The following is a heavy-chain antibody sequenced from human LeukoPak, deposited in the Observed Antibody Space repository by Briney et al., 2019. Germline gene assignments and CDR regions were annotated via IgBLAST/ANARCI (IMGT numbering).Heavy chain of an antibody. V-gene: IGHV3-33*06. J-gene: IGHJ3*02. CDR1: GFSFSSYG. CDR2: IWYDGTNK. D-gene: IGHD1-26*01. CDR3: AKVWGGGSYLDAFDI. Sequence: GGSLRLSCAASGFSFSSYGLHWVRQAPGKGLEWVAVIWYDGTNKYYAVSVKGRFTISRDNSKNTLYLQMNSLRAEDTAVYYCAKVWGGGSYLDAFDIWGQGTMVTVSS.